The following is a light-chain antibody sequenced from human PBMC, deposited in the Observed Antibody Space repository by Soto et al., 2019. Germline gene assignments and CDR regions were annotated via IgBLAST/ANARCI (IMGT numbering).Light chain of an antibody. CDR3: AAWDDSLNGVV. Sequence: QSVLSQPPSASGTPGQRVTMSCSGSSSNIGSNTVNWYQQLPGTAPKLFIYSSDHRPSGVPDRFSGSKSGTSASLAISGLQSEDEGDYYSAAWDDSLNGVVFGGGTKLTVL. J-gene: IGLJ3*02. CDR1: SSNIGSNT. V-gene: IGLV1-44*01. CDR2: SSD.